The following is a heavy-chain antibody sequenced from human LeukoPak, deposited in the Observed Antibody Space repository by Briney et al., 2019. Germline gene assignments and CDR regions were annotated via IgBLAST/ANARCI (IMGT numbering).Heavy chain of an antibody. Sequence: PGGSLRLSCAASGFTFTSYAMTWVRQAPGKGLEWVSSISGGGGSTYYADSVKGRFTIFRDNSKNTLYLQMNSLRAEDTAVYYCGKNRYSGSLSPFDIWGQGTMVTVSS. D-gene: IGHD1-26*01. CDR2: ISGGGGST. V-gene: IGHV3-23*01. CDR3: GKNRYSGSLSPFDI. CDR1: GFTFTSYA. J-gene: IGHJ3*02.